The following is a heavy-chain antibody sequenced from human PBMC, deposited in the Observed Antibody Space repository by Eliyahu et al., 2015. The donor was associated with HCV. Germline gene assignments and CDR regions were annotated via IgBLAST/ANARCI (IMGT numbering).Heavy chain of an antibody. V-gene: IGHV3-15*02. CDR2: IRSKADGGTV. CDR1: GLXXSNXW. J-gene: IGHJ4*02. CDR3: ALGDYDFWTNNPRSPRIDY. D-gene: IGHD3-3*01. Sequence: EVQLVESGGALAKSGGSLTLSCAVSGLXXSNXWLXWXRXSPGKGLEWVGRIRSKADGGTVDYAGSVKDRFIISRDESQNSLYLQMRSLEIEDTAIYYCALGDYDFWTNNPRSPRIDYWGRGTLVTVS.